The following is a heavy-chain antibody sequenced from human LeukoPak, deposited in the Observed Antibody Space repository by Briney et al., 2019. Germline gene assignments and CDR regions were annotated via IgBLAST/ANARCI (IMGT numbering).Heavy chain of an antibody. J-gene: IGHJ4*02. V-gene: IGHV4-30-2*01. CDR1: GGSISSGGYS. Sequence: PPQTLSLTCAVSGGSISSGGYSWSWIRQPPGKGLEWIGYIYHSGSTYYNPSLKSRVTISVDRSKNQFSLKLNSVTAADTAVYYCARGGGYNFGPYFDYWGQGTLVTVSS. CDR2: IYHSGST. D-gene: IGHD5-24*01. CDR3: ARGGGYNFGPYFDY.